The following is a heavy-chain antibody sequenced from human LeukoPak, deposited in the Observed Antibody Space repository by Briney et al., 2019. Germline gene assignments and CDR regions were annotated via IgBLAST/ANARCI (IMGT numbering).Heavy chain of an antibody. Sequence: PSETLSLTCTVSGGSISSGSYYWSWIRQPAGKGLEWIGRIYTSGSTNYNPSLKSRVTMSVDTSKNQFSLKLSSVTAADTAVYYCARVARTVAGSGGSWFDPWGQGTLVTVSS. J-gene: IGHJ5*02. CDR1: GGSISSGSYY. D-gene: IGHD6-19*01. CDR2: IYTSGST. CDR3: ARVARTVAGSGGSWFDP. V-gene: IGHV4-61*02.